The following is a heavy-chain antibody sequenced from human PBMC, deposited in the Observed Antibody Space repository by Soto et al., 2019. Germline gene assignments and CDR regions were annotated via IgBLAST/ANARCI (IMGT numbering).Heavy chain of an antibody. J-gene: IGHJ6*02. CDR3: ARDQEPAYGRYYYYGMDV. Sequence: PGASVKVSCKASGYTFTGYYMHWVRQAPGQGLEWMGWINPNSGGTNYAQKFRGWVTMSRDTSISTAYMELSRLRSDDTAVYYCARDQEPAYGRYYYYGMDVWGQGTTVTVSS. V-gene: IGHV1-2*04. CDR2: INPNSGGT. CDR1: GYTFTGYY. D-gene: IGHD2-21*01.